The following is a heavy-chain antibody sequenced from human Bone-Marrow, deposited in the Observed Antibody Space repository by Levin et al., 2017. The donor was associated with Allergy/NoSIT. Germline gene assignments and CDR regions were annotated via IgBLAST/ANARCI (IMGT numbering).Heavy chain of an antibody. CDR3: ARARTASAFDY. CDR2: FSSDGSTI. CDR1: GFTFSSYE. J-gene: IGHJ4*02. Sequence: PGESLKISCATSGFTFSSYEMNWVRQAPGKDLEWVSYFSSDGSTIYYADSVKGRFTISRDNAKNSLYLQMNSLRADDTAVYYCARARTASAFDYWGQGTLVTVSS. D-gene: IGHD5-18*01. V-gene: IGHV3-48*03.